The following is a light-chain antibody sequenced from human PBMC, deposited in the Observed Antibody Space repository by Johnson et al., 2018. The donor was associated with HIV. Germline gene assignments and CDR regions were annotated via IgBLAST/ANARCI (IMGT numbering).Light chain of an antibody. CDR3: GTWDSSLRVGF. V-gene: IGLV1-51*01. Sequence: QSVLSQPPSVSAAPGQKVTISCSGSSSNIGNNYVSWYQQLPGTAPKLLIYDNNKRPSGIPDRFSGSKSGTSATLGITGLQTGDEADYYCGTWDSSLRVGFVGTGTKVTVL. J-gene: IGLJ1*01. CDR1: SSNIGNNY. CDR2: DNN.